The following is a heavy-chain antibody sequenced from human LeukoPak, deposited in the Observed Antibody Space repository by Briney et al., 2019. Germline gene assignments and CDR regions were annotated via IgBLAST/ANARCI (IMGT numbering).Heavy chain of an antibody. D-gene: IGHD2-21*02. CDR3: ARDRGTYCGRDCSNYYFDY. Sequence: GGSLRLSCAASGFTFSDYYMSWIRQAPGKGLEWVSYTISSGSYTDYADSVKGRFTVSRDNAKNSLYLQMNSLRADDTAVYYCARDRGTYCGRDCSNYYFDYWSQGTLVTVSS. CDR1: GFTFSDYY. J-gene: IGHJ4*02. V-gene: IGHV3-11*05. CDR2: TISSGSYT.